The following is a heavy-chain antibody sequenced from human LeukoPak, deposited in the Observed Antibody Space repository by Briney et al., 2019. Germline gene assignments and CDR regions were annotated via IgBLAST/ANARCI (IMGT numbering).Heavy chain of an antibody. CDR3: ARGPPRGKYYYMDV. D-gene: IGHD1-1*01. V-gene: IGHV3-13*01. CDR1: GFTFSSFD. CDR2: IGTASDT. J-gene: IGHJ6*03. Sequence: GGSLRLSCAASGFTFSSFDMHWVRQPPGQGLEWVPTIGTASDTYYPGSVEGRFTLPRDNAKNSLYLQMNSLTAGDTAVYYCARGPPRGKYYYMDVWGKGTTVTVSS.